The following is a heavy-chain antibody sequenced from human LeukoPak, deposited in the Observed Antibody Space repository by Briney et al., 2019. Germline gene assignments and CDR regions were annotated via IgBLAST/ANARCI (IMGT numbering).Heavy chain of an antibody. CDR2: MSYDGSNK. D-gene: IGHD3-10*01. CDR3: ARDGMTYGRHFDY. J-gene: IGHJ4*02. CDR1: GFTFSRYA. V-gene: IGHV3-30*04. Sequence: GGSLRLSCAASGFTFSRYAMHWVRQAPGKGLEWVTFMSYDGSNKYYADSVKGRFTISRDNSKNTLYLQMNSLRTDDTAVYYCARDGMTYGRHFDYWGQGILVTVSS.